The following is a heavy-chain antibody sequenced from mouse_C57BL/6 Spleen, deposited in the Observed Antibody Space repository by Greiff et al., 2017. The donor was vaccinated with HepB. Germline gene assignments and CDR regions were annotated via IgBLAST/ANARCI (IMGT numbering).Heavy chain of an antibody. Sequence: QVHVKQSGAELARPGASVKLSCKASGYTFTSYGISWVKQRTGQGLEWIGEIYPRSGNTYYNEKFKGKATLTADKSSSTAYLELRSLTSEDSAVYFCAGKGDTTVPWFAYWGQGTLVTVSA. CDR2: IYPRSGNT. CDR3: AGKGDTTVPWFAY. V-gene: IGHV1-81*01. J-gene: IGHJ3*01. CDR1: GYTFTSYG. D-gene: IGHD3-3*01.